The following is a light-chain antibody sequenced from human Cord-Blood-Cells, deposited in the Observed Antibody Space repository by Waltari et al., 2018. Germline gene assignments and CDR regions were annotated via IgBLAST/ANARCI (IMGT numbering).Light chain of an antibody. CDR2: GNS. V-gene: IGLV1-40*01. Sequence: QSVLTQPPSVSGAPGQRVTISCTGNSSNIGAGYDVHWYQQLPGTAPKLLIYGNSSRPSGVPDRFSGSKSGTSASLAITGLQAEDEADYYCQSYDSSLSGSVFGGGTKLTVL. CDR1: SSNIGAGYD. CDR3: QSYDSSLSGSV. J-gene: IGLJ3*02.